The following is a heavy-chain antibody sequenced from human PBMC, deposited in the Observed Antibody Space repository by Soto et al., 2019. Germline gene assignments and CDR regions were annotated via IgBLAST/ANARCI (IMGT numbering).Heavy chain of an antibody. J-gene: IGHJ5*02. V-gene: IGHV1-3*01. CDR1: GYTFTSYA. D-gene: IGHD3-22*01. CDR3: ARERPYYYASRGNHWFDL. Sequence: ASVKVSCKASGYTFTSYAMHWVRQAPGQRLEWMGWINAGNGNTKYSQKFQGRVTITRDTSASTAYMELSSLRSEDTAVYYCARERPYYYASRGNHWFDLWGQGTLVTVSS. CDR2: INAGNGNT.